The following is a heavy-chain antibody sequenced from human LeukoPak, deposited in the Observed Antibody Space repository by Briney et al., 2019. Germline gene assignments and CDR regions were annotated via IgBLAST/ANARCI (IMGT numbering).Heavy chain of an antibody. D-gene: IGHD4-17*01. CDR3: ARQALRSRMRSSSPTWFDP. CDR1: GASINSNNYH. V-gene: IGHV4-39*01. J-gene: IGHJ5*02. Sequence: SETLSLTCTVSGASINSNNYHWGWIRQPPGKGLEWIGNIYYSESIYYNPSLRSRLTISIDTSKNQFSLKLRSVTAADTAVYYCARQALRSRMRSSSPTWFDPWGQGTLVTVSS. CDR2: IYYSESI.